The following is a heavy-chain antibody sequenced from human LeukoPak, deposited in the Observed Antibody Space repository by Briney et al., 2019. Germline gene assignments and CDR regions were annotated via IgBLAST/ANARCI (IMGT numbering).Heavy chain of an antibody. CDR2: IGINTL. CDR1: GFIFSAYE. J-gene: IGHJ6*03. CDR3: ARYLRKLYGVGGDYYFYMDV. V-gene: IGHV3-48*03. Sequence: PGGSLRLSCTASGFIFSAYEMIWVRQAPGKGLECISYIGINTLYYADSVKGRFTSSRDNTKNSLYLQMNSLRAEDTPLYYCARYLRKLYGVGGDYYFYMDVWGKGTTVTVSS. D-gene: IGHD3-16*01.